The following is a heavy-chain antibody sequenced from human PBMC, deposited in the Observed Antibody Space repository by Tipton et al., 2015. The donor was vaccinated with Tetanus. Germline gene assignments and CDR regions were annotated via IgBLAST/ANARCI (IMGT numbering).Heavy chain of an antibody. Sequence: TLSLTCTVSGGSISDKKYYWGWIRQPPGKGLEWIASIYFQGDTYYSPSLKSRVTISVGTSKNQFSLKLTSVTAADTAVYYCARANYDFPKKGPFDSWGQGTLVIVSS. J-gene: IGHJ4*02. CDR1: GGSISDKKYY. D-gene: IGHD3-3*01. CDR3: ARANYDFPKKGPFDS. CDR2: IYFQGDT. V-gene: IGHV4-39*07.